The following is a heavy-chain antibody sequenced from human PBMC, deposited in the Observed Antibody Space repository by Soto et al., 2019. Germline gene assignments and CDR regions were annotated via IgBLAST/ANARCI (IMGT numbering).Heavy chain of an antibody. CDR2: INHSGST. CDR1: GGSFSGYY. CDR3: ARTYSSGWRSLLDY. Sequence: PSETLSLTCAVYGGSFSGYYWSWIRQPPGKGLEWIGEINHSGSTNYNPSLKSRVTISVDTSKNQFSLKLSSVTAADTAVYYCARTYSSGWRSLLDYWGQGTLVTV. D-gene: IGHD6-19*01. V-gene: IGHV4-34*01. J-gene: IGHJ4*02.